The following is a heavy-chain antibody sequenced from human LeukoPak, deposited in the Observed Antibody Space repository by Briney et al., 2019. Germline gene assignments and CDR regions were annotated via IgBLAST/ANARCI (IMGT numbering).Heavy chain of an antibody. J-gene: IGHJ6*02. CDR3: ARGAATGYYYYGMDV. Sequence: GASVKVSCKASGYTFTSYGISWVRQAPGQGLEWMGWISAYNGNTNYAQKLQGRVTMTTDISTSTAYMELRSLRSDDTAVYYCARGAATGYYYYGMDVWGQGTTVTVSS. CDR1: GYTFTSYG. D-gene: IGHD3-10*01. V-gene: IGHV1-18*01. CDR2: ISAYNGNT.